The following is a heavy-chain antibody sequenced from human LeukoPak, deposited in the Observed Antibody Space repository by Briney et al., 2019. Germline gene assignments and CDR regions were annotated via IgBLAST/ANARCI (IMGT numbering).Heavy chain of an antibody. V-gene: IGHV3-21*01. CDR1: GFTFSSYT. Sequence: GGSLRLSCAASGFTFSSYTMDWVRQAPGKGLEYVSSISSSSSHIYYADSVKGRFTISRDNTKSSLYLQMNSLRAEDMAVYYCARGYCGGDCYGDWGQGTLVTVSS. J-gene: IGHJ1*01. D-gene: IGHD2-21*02. CDR3: ARGYCGGDCYGD. CDR2: ISSSSSHI.